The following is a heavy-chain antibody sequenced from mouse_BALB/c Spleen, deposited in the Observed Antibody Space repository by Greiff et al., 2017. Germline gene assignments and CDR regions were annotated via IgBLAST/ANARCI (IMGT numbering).Heavy chain of an antibody. V-gene: IGHV2-2*02. CDR2: IWSGGST. CDR1: GFSLTSYG. J-gene: IGHJ4*01. Sequence: QVQLVESGPGLVQPSQSLSITCTVSGFSLTSYGVHWVRQSPGKGLEWLGVIWSGGSTDYNAAFISRLSISKDNSKSQVFFKMNSLQANDTAIYYCARWGTTVVAGGYYAMDYWGQGTSVTVSS. CDR3: ARWGTTVVAGGYYAMDY. D-gene: IGHD1-1*01.